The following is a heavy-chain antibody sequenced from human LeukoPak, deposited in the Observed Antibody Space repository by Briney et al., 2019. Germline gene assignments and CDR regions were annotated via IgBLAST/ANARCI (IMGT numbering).Heavy chain of an antibody. D-gene: IGHD3-3*01. CDR2: ISAYNGNT. Sequence: ASVKVSCKASGYTFTSYGTSWVRQAPGQGLEWMGWISAYNGNTNYAQKLQGRVTMTTDTSTSTAYMELRSLRSDDTAVYYCARHLGRTIFGVVTPPGWFDPWGQGTLVTVSS. CDR3: ARHLGRTIFGVVTPPGWFDP. V-gene: IGHV1-18*01. CDR1: GYTFTSYG. J-gene: IGHJ5*02.